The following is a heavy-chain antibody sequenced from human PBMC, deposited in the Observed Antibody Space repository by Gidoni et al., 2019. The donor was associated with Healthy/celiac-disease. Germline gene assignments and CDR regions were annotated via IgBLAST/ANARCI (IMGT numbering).Heavy chain of an antibody. J-gene: IGHJ2*01. V-gene: IGHV4-34*01. CDR1: GGSFSGDY. CDR2: INHSGST. CDR3: ARGRDRITIFGVVTRYWYFDL. D-gene: IGHD3-3*01. Sequence: QVQLQQWGAGLLKPSETLSLTCAVYGGSFSGDYWSWIRQPPGKGLEWIGEINHSGSTNYNPSLKSRVTISVDTSKNQFSLKLSSVTAADTAVYYCARGRDRITIFGVVTRYWYFDLWGRGTLVTVSS.